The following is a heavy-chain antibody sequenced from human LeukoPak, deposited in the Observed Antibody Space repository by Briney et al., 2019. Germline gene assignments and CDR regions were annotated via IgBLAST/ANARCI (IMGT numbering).Heavy chain of an antibody. CDR1: GFPFSTYS. CDR3: ARGGGCSSTSCSRGAFDI. V-gene: IGHV3-48*01. Sequence: GGSLRLSCVTSGFPFSTYSMNWVRQAPGKGLEWLSYITSTSDTIYYADSVKGRFTISRDNAKNSLYLQMNSLRAEDTAVYYCARGGGCSSTSCSRGAFDIWGQGTMVTVSS. CDR2: ITSTSDTI. D-gene: IGHD2-2*01. J-gene: IGHJ3*02.